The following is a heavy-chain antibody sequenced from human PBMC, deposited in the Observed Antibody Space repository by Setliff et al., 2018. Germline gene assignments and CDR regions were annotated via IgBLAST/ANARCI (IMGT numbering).Heavy chain of an antibody. Sequence: PGGSLRLSCVASGFTFSNYGMHWVRQAPGKGLEWVALIWDGRSIGYADSVKGRFTISRDNAKNSLYLQMNSLRVEDTALYHCVRLGTVAAGDWGQGTLVTVSS. V-gene: IGHV3-33*01. CDR2: IWDGRSI. CDR3: VRLGTVAAGD. J-gene: IGHJ4*02. CDR1: GFTFSNYG. D-gene: IGHD6-19*01.